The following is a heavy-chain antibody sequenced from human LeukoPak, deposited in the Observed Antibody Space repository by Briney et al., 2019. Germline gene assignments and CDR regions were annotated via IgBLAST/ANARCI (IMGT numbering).Heavy chain of an antibody. CDR1: GFTFCGSP. Sequence: GGSLRLSCAASGFTFCGSPMHWLRQASGKGREGVSRIRNKANSYATAYAASVKGRFTISIDESKITAILQMKGRKTEDNSVYYWTRTVVPPDYYGMDVWGQGTTVAVSS. CDR2: IRNKANSYAT. V-gene: IGHV3-73*01. D-gene: IGHD4-23*01. J-gene: IGHJ6*02. CDR3: TRTVVPPDYYGMDV.